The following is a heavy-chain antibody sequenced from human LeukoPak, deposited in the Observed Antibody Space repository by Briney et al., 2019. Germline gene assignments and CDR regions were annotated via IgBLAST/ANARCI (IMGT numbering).Heavy chain of an antibody. J-gene: IGHJ6*02. CDR1: GYTCITYK. V-gene: IGHV1-46*01. Sequence: EASVKVSCKASGYTCITYKMHWVRQAPGQGLEWVGIINPSDGDRRNAQKFQGRVTMTRDMSTSTVYMELSSLRSEDTAVYYCARGLRRTAHYYYYYGMDVWGQGTTVTVSS. D-gene: IGHD4-17*01. CDR3: ARGLRRTAHYYYYYGMDV. CDR2: INPSDGDR.